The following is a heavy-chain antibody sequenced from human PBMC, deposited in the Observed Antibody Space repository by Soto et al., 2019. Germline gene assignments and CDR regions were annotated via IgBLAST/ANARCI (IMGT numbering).Heavy chain of an antibody. CDR1: GFTFSSYA. D-gene: IGHD2-21*02. CDR2: ISGSGGST. Sequence: EVQLLESGGGLVQPGGSLRLSCAASGFTFSSYAMSWVRQAPGKGLEWVSAISGSGGSTYYADSVKGRFTISRDNSKNTLYLQMNSLRAEDTAVYYCAAPYCGGDCYSNDYSGQGTLVTVSS. J-gene: IGHJ4*02. V-gene: IGHV3-23*01. CDR3: AAPYCGGDCYSNDY.